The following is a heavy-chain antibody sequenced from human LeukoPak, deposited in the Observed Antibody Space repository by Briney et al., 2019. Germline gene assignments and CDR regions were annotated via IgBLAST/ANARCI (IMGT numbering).Heavy chain of an antibody. CDR3: AREGLSRFGERYYMDV. Sequence: ASVKVSCKVSGYTLTELSMHWVRQAPGKGLEWMGGFDPEDGETIYAQKFQGGVTMTEDTSTDTAYMELSRLRSEDTAVYYCAREGLSRFGERYYMDVWGKGTAVTVSS. CDR2: FDPEDGET. V-gene: IGHV1-24*01. CDR1: GYTLTELS. D-gene: IGHD3-10*02. J-gene: IGHJ6*03.